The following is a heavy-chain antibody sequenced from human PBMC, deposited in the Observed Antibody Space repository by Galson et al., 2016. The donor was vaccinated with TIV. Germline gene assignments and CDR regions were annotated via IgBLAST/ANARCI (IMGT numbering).Heavy chain of an antibody. D-gene: IGHD3-3*01. CDR1: GYKFSIYW. J-gene: IGHJ6*02. Sequence: QSGAEVKKPGESLKIACKTSGYKFSIYWMSWVRQMPGKGPEWVGHIYPGDSDTRYSPSFQGHVTISADKSIDTAYLQWGSLKASDSAIYYCARHGYDFWNGQDYFFYGMDVWGQGTTVIVSS. CDR3: ARHGYDFWNGQDYFFYGMDV. CDR2: IYPGDSDT. V-gene: IGHV5-51*01.